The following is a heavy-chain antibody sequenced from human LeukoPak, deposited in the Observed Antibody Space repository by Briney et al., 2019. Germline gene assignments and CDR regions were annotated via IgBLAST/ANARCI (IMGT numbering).Heavy chain of an antibody. CDR1: GFTFGNFG. Sequence: GSLRLSCEASGFTFGNFGMTWVRQAPGKGLQWVSGITGSTTWTYYAASVKGRFTVSRDNCQNTLHLQMNSLRADDTAVYYCARELVSSGTGYFDLWGRGTLVTVSS. J-gene: IGHJ2*01. CDR3: ARELVSSGTGYFDL. CDR2: ITGSTTWT. V-gene: IGHV3-23*01. D-gene: IGHD3-10*02.